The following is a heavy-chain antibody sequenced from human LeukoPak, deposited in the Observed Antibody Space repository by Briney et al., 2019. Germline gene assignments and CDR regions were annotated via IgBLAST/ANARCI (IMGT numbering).Heavy chain of an antibody. CDR1: GITFSRHW. V-gene: IGHV3-7*03. J-gene: IGHJ6*02. Sequence: GGSLRLSCVASGITFSRHWMTWVRQAPGKGLEWVANIKEDGTKRNYVDSVKGRFTISRDNAKNSLYLQMNSLRAEDTAVYYCARGNYYYYGMDVWGQGTTVTVS. CDR3: ARGNYYYYGMDV. CDR2: IKEDGTKR.